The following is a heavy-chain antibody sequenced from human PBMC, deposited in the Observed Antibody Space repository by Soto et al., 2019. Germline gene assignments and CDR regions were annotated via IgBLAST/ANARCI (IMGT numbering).Heavy chain of an antibody. D-gene: IGHD1-1*01. V-gene: IGHV1-18*01. CDR2: ISAHDGNT. J-gene: IGHJ4*02. CDR1: GYAFTTYG. Sequence: QVHLVQSGAEVKKPGASVKVSCQASGYAFTTYGITWVRQAPGQGLERMGWISAHDGNTNYAQKLQGRVTVTRDTSTSTAYMELRSLRSDDTAVYYCARGRYGDYWGQGALVTVSS. CDR3: ARGRYGDY.